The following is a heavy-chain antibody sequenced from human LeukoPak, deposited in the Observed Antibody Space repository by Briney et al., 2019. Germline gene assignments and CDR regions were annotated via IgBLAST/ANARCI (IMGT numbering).Heavy chain of an antibody. CDR1: GFTFSNAW. V-gene: IGHV3-15*01. CDR3: TTLPYYHFWSGSPGFFDY. CDR2: IKSKTDGGTT. Sequence: GGSLRLSCAASGFTFSNAWMSWVRQAPGKWLEWVGRIKSKTDGGTTDYAAPVKGRFTISRDDSKNTLYLQMNSLKTEDTAVYYCTTLPYYHFWSGSPGFFDYWGQGTLVTVSS. D-gene: IGHD3-3*01. J-gene: IGHJ4*02.